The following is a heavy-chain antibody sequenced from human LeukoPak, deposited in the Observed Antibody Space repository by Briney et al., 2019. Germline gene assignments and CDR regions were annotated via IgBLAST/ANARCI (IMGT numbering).Heavy chain of an antibody. D-gene: IGHD3-22*01. CDR2: IRYDGNNK. V-gene: IGHV3-30*02. CDR3: AKKWSGDYDSSGVNDAFDI. J-gene: IGHJ3*02. Sequence: GGSLRLSCAASGFTFSSYGMHWVRQAPGKGLEWVAFIRYDGNNKYYADSVKGRFTISRDNSKNTLYLQMKSLRPEDTAVYYCAKKWSGDYDSSGVNDAFDIWGQGTMVTVSS. CDR1: GFTFSSYG.